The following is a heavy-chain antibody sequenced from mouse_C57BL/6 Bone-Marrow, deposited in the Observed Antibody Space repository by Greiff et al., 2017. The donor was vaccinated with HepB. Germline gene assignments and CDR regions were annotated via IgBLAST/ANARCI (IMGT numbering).Heavy chain of an antibody. CDR2: IDPETGGT. V-gene: IGHV1-15*01. Sequence: QVQLKESGAELVRPGASVTLSCRASGYTFTDYEMHWVKQTPVHGLEWIGAIDPETGGTAYNQKFKGKAILTADKSSSTAYMELRSLTSEDSAVPEPYSFAYWGQGTLVTVSA. CDR1: GYTFTDYE. D-gene: IGHD6-5*01. J-gene: IGHJ3*01. CDR3: YSFAY.